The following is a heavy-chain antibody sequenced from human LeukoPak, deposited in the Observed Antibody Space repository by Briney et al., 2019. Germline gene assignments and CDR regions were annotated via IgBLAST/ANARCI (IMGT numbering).Heavy chain of an antibody. D-gene: IGHD4-17*01. Sequence: GGSLRLSCAASGFTFSSYAMHWVRQAPGKGLEWVAVISYDGSNKYYADSVKGRFTISRDNSKNTLYLQMNSLRAEDTAVYYCAKGKTVTTRRDFDYWGQGTLVTVSS. V-gene: IGHV3-30*04. CDR1: GFTFSSYA. CDR3: AKGKTVTTRRDFDY. CDR2: ISYDGSNK. J-gene: IGHJ4*02.